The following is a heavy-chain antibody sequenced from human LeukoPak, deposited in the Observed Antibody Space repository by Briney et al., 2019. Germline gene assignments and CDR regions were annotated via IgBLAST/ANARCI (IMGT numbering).Heavy chain of an antibody. Sequence: GGSLRLSCAASGFTFSSYSMNWVRQAPGKGLEWVSSISSSSSYIYYADSVKGRFTISRDNAKNSLYLQINSLRAEDTAVYYCTSSGYHDVRAFDIWGQGTMVTVSS. CDR1: GFTFSSYS. J-gene: IGHJ3*02. CDR3: TSSGYHDVRAFDI. D-gene: IGHD3-22*01. V-gene: IGHV3-21*01. CDR2: ISSSSSYI.